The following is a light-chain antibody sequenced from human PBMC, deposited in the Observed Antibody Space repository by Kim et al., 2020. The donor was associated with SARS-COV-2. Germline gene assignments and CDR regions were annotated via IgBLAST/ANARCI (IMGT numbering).Light chain of an antibody. V-gene: IGLV2-14*03. CDR2: DVS. J-gene: IGLJ1*01. CDR1: SSDVGGYSY. Sequence: GQSITIPCPGNSSDVGGYSYVSWYQHHPGKAPKLMIYDVSKRPSGVSNRFSGSKSGNTASLTISGLQAEDEADYYCSSYTSSSTFVFGTGTKVTVL. CDR3: SSYTSSSTFV.